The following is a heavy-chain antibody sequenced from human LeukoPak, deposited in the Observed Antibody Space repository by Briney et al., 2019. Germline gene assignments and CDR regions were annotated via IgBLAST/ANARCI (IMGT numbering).Heavy chain of an antibody. D-gene: IGHD2-2*01. CDR3: ARDYDIVVVPAAIDY. CDR2: ISSSSSYI. Sequence: GGSLRLSCAASGFTFSSYSMNWVRQAPGKGLEWASSISSSSSYIYYADSVKGRFTISRDNAKNSLYLQMNSLRAEDTAVYYCARDYDIVVVPAAIDYWGQGTLVTVSS. V-gene: IGHV3-21*01. CDR1: GFTFSSYS. J-gene: IGHJ4*02.